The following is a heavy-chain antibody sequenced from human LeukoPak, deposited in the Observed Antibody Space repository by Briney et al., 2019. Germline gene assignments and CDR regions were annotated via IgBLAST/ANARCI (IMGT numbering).Heavy chain of an antibody. J-gene: IGHJ4*02. V-gene: IGHV3-30*18. CDR2: ISYDGTNK. CDR3: AKDKSSGWYFDY. CDR1: GFTFSSYG. D-gene: IGHD6-19*01. Sequence: GGSLRLSCAASGFTFSSYGIRWVRQAPGKGLEWVAFISYDGTNKFYADSVKGRFTISRDNSKNTLYLQVNSLRVEDAAVYYCAKDKSSGWYFDYWGQGTLVAVSS.